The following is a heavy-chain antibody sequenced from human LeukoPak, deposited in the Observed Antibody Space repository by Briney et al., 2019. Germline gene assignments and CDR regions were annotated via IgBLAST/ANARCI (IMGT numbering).Heavy chain of an antibody. CDR2: IYYSGTT. D-gene: IGHD6-13*01. J-gene: IGHJ4*02. CDR1: GGSISSYY. CDR3: ARDETDSSSWSD. V-gene: IGHV4-59*01. Sequence: PSETLSLTCTVSGGSISSYYWSWIRQPPGKGLEWIGYIYYSGTTNYNPSLKSRVTISVDTSKNQFSLKLSSVTAADTAVYYCARDETDSSSWSDWGQGTLVTVSS.